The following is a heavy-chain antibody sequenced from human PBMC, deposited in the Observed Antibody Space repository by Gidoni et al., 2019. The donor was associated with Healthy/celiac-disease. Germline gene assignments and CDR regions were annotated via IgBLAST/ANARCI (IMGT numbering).Heavy chain of an antibody. J-gene: IGHJ4*02. Sequence: QLQLQESGPGPVKPSETLSPTCTVSGGSISSSSDDWGWIRQPPGKGLEWIGSIYYSGSTYYHPSLKSRVTISVDTSKNQFSLKLSSVTAADTAVYYCARHGWFGELLLLHPHFDYWGQGTLVTVSS. CDR1: GGSISSSSDD. CDR3: ARHGWFGELLLLHPHFDY. CDR2: IYYSGST. V-gene: IGHV4-39*01. D-gene: IGHD3-10*01.